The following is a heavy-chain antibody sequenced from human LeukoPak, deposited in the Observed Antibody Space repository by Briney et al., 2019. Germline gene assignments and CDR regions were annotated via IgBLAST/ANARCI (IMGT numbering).Heavy chain of an antibody. CDR1: GGSISSGGYY. Sequence: SETLSLTCTVSGGSISSGGYYWSWIRQPPGKGLEWIGYIYHSGSTYCNPSLKSRVTISVDRSKNQFSLKLSSVTAADTAVYYCARSLTDIIVGATTAFDYWGQGTLVTVSS. CDR2: IYHSGST. CDR3: ARSLTDIIVGATTAFDY. V-gene: IGHV4-30-2*01. J-gene: IGHJ4*02. D-gene: IGHD1-26*01.